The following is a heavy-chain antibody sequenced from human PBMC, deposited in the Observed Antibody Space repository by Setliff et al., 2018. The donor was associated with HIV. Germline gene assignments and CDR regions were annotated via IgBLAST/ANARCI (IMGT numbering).Heavy chain of an antibody. CDR2: LNHSGNI. Sequence: SETLSLTCAVYGETFNGYFWTWIRQSPGKGLEWIGELNHSGNINQNPSLRSGFTLSVDTSKNQFSLTLNSVTAADTAVYYCAREQREVSTYYFDYWAQGSLVTVSS. D-gene: IGHD5-18*01. CDR3: AREQREVSTYYFDY. J-gene: IGHJ4*02. CDR1: GETFNGYF. V-gene: IGHV4-34*01.